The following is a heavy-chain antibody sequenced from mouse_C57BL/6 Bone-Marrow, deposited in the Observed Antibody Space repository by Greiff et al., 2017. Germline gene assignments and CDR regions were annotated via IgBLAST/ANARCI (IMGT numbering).Heavy chain of an antibody. Sequence: VQLQQSGAELVRPGASVKLSCTASGFNIKDYYMHWVKQRPEQGLEWIGRIDPEDGDTEYAPKFQGKATMTADTSSTTAYLQLSSLTSEDTAVYYCTTGYYGAWFAYWGQGTLVTVSA. CDR2: IDPEDGDT. D-gene: IGHD2-13*01. CDR1: GFNIKDYY. J-gene: IGHJ3*01. V-gene: IGHV14-1*01. CDR3: TTGYYGAWFAY.